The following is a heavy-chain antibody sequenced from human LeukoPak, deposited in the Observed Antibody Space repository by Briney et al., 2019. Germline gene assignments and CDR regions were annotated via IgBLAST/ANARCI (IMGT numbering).Heavy chain of an antibody. CDR1: GGSISTYY. CDR3: ARVPGGGTAAN. Sequence: PSETLSLTCTVSGGSISTYYWSWIRQPPGKGLEWIGYIYYSGSTYYNPSLKSRVTISVDTSQNQFSLNLSSVTAADRAVYYCARVPGGGTAANWGQGTMVTVSS. J-gene: IGHJ3*01. V-gene: IGHV4-59*01. D-gene: IGHD1-7*01. CDR2: IYYSGST.